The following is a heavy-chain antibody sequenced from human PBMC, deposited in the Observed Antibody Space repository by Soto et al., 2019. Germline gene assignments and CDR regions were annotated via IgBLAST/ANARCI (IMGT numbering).Heavy chain of an antibody. Sequence: AGSLRLSCAASGFSLSSCMMNWVRQAPGQGLEWIAYISNTGRSIDYADPVKGRFTISRDNAKNSLYPQMNSLSAEDTALYYCSRDGPYPQGRWLNIDLWGHGTLVTVSS. V-gene: IGHV3-48*03. CDR3: SRDGPYPQGRWLNIDL. CDR1: GFSLSSCM. CDR2: ISNTGRSI. D-gene: IGHD3-10*01. J-gene: IGHJ5*02.